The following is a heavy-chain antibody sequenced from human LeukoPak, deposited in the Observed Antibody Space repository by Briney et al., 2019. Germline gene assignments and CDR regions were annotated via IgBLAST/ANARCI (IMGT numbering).Heavy chain of an antibody. CDR1: GGSISSSSYY. J-gene: IGHJ5*02. CDR2: IYYSGST. D-gene: IGHD4-23*01. Sequence: SETLSLTCTVSGGSISSSSYYWGWIRQPPGKGLEWIGSIYYSGSTYYNPSLKSRVTISVDTSKNQFSLKLSSVTAADTAVYYCARDQRATVVTPLWNWFDPWGQGTLVTVSS. CDR3: ARDQRATVVTPLWNWFDP. V-gene: IGHV4-39*07.